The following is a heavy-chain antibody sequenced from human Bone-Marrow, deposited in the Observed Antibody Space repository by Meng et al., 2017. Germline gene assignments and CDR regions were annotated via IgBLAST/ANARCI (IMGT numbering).Heavy chain of an antibody. CDR2: ISSDGTKK. J-gene: IGHJ4*02. CDR1: GFTFSSYA. V-gene: IGHV3-30-3*01. CDR3: AYDSFGYSFDY. D-gene: IGHD3-22*01. Sequence: QVQLVESGGGVVQPGRSLRLSCAASGFTFSSYAMHWVRQAPGKGLEWVAVISSDGTKKYYADSVKGRFTISRDNSKNTLYLQINSLRAEDTAVYYCAYDSFGYSFDYWGQGTLSPSPQ.